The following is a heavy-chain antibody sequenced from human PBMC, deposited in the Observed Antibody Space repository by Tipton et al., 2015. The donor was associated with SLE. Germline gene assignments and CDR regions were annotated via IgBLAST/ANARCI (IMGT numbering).Heavy chain of an antibody. CDR3: ARGVGRSGYDSDFDN. V-gene: IGHV3-53*04. D-gene: IGHD5-12*01. J-gene: IGHJ4*02. CDR1: GFTVSSNY. Sequence: VQLVQSGGGLVQPGGSLRLSCAASGFTVSSNYMSWVRQAPGKGLEWVSVIYRGGRTNNADSVKGRFTISRDSSKNTLFLQMDSLRPEDTAVYYCARGVGRSGYDSDFDNWGQGTLVTVSS. CDR2: IYRGGRT.